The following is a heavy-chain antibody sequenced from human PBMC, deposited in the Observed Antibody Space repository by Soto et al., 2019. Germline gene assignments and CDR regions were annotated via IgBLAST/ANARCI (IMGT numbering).Heavy chain of an antibody. CDR3: ARGSGYDLRGYNWFDP. V-gene: IGHV1-2*04. J-gene: IGHJ5*02. D-gene: IGHD5-12*01. CDR1: GYTFTGYY. Sequence: GESLKISCKASGYTFTGYYMHWVRQAPGQGLEWMGWINPNSGGTNYAQKFQGWVTMTRDTSISTAYMELSRLRSDDTAVYYCARGSGYDLRGYNWFDPWGQGTLVTVSS. CDR2: INPNSGGT.